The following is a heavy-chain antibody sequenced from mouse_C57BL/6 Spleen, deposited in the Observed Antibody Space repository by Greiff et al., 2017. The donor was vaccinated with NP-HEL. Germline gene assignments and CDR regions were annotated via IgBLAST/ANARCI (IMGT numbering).Heavy chain of an antibody. Sequence: QVHVKQSGAELVKPGASVKLSCKASGYTFTSYWMHWVKQRPGQGLEWIGMIHPNSGSTNYNEKFKSKATLTVDKSSSTAYMQLSSLTSEDSAVYCCARDYGSYYYAMDYWGQGTSVTVSS. V-gene: IGHV1-64*01. J-gene: IGHJ4*01. CDR2: IHPNSGST. CDR3: ARDYGSYYYAMDY. CDR1: GYTFTSYW. D-gene: IGHD1-1*01.